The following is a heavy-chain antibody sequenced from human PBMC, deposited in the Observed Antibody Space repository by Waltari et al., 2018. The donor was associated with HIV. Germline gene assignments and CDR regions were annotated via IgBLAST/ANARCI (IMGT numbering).Heavy chain of an antibody. V-gene: IGHV3-23*01. D-gene: IGHD6-13*01. CDR2: MSGSGYNR. Sequence: EVQLLESGGGLVQPGGSLRLSCRASGFSFSIYAMNWVRQAPGKGLEWVSGMSGSGYNRYYADSVKGRFTISRDNSKNKVFLQMKSLRPEDTAFYYCTKDPVTAVGNINWFDPWGQGTLVTVSS. CDR1: GFSFSIYA. J-gene: IGHJ5*02. CDR3: TKDPVTAVGNINWFDP.